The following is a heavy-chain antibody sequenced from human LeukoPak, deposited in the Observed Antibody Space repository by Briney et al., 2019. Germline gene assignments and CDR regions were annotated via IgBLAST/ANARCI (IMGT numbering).Heavy chain of an antibody. CDR1: GFTFSSYG. Sequence: GGSLRLSRAASGFTFSSYGMHWVRQAPGKGLEWVAVIWYDGSNKYYADSVKGRFTISRDNSKNTLYLQMNSLRAEDTAVYYCARDRGTYYGMDVWGQGTTVTVSS. CDR3: ARDRGTYYGMDV. CDR2: IWYDGSNK. J-gene: IGHJ6*02. V-gene: IGHV3-33*01.